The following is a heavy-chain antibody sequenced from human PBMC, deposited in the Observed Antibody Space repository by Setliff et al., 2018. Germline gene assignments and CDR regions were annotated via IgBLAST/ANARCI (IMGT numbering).Heavy chain of an antibody. V-gene: IGHV4-34*01. CDR1: GGSFSGYY. CDR2: INHRGST. Sequence: SETLSLTCAVYGGSFSGYYWSWIRQSPGRGLEWIGEINHRGSTYYSPSLKSRVTVSVDTSRKQFSLKLRSVTAADTAVYYCARGGTYRYFDYWGQGALVTVSS. J-gene: IGHJ4*02. CDR3: ARGGTYRYFDY.